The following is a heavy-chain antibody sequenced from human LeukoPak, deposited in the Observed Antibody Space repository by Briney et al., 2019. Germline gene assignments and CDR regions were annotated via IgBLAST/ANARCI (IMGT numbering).Heavy chain of an antibody. J-gene: IGHJ4*02. D-gene: IGHD3-22*01. CDR2: MFYSGST. V-gene: IGHV4-31*03. CDR1: GGSISSDGYY. Sequence: SETLSLTCTVSGGSISSDGYYWSWVRQPPGKGLEWIGHMFYSGSTYYSPSLMSRITISVDTSKNQFSLKLSSVTAADTAAYYCARFYFSDSSGHYYFDYWGQGILVTVSS. CDR3: ARFYFSDSSGHYYFDY.